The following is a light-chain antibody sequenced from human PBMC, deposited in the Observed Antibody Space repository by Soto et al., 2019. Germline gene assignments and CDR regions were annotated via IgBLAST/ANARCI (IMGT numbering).Light chain of an antibody. Sequence: ESVLTQSPGTLSLSPGERATLSCRASQSVSSSYLAWYQQKPGQAPRLLIYVASSRATGIPDRFSGSGSGTDFTLTISRLEPEDFAVYYCQQYNSSPLTFGGATTVEIK. V-gene: IGKV3-20*01. CDR1: QSVSSSY. CDR2: VAS. CDR3: QQYNSSPLT. J-gene: IGKJ4*01.